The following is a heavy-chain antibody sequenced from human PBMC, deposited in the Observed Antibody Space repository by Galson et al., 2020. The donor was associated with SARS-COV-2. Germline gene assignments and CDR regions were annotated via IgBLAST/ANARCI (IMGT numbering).Heavy chain of an antibody. CDR3: ARARSITIFGVVQAFDI. D-gene: IGHD3-3*01. J-gene: IGHJ3*02. V-gene: IGHV4-31*03. CDR1: GGSISSGGYY. CDR2: IYYSGST. Sequence: ETSETLSLTCTVSGGSISSGGYYWSWIRQHPGKGLEWIGYIYYSGSTYYNPSLKSRVTISVDTSKNQFSLKLSSVTAADTAVHYCARARSITIFGVVQAFDIWGQGTMVTVSS.